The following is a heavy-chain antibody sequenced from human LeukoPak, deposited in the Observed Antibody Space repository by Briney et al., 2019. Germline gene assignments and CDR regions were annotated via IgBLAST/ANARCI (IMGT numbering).Heavy chain of an antibody. D-gene: IGHD3-16*01. CDR3: TTDLVRITEYLSYYYYGMDV. J-gene: IGHJ6*02. CDR2: IKSKTDGGTT. Sequence: GGSLRLSCAASGFTFSNAWMNWVRQAPGKGLEWVSRIKSKTDGGTTDYAAPVKGRFTISRDDSKNTLYLQMNSLKTEDTAVYYCTTDLVRITEYLSYYYYGMDVWGQGTTVTVSS. V-gene: IGHV3-15*07. CDR1: GFTFSNAW.